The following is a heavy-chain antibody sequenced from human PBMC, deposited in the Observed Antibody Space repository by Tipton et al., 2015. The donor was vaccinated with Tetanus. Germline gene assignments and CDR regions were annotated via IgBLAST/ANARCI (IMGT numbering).Heavy chain of an antibody. CDR3: ARGEDTYKSGNY. CDR1: GGSFSGYY. CDR2: IHPSGSA. V-gene: IGHV4-34*01. J-gene: IGHJ4*02. D-gene: IGHD5-24*01. Sequence: GLVKPSETLSLTCAVYGGSFSGYYWTWIRQPPGQGLEWIGEIHPSGSANSNPSLNSRVTISVDTSKNQFSLRLTSVTAADTAVYYCARGEDTYKSGNYWGQGTLVTVSS.